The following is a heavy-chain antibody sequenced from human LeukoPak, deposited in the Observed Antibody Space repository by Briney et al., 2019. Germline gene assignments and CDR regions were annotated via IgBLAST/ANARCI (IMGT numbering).Heavy chain of an antibody. V-gene: IGHV4-34*01. CDR3: ARGGGYNWFDP. CDR1: GGSFSGYY. CDR2: INHSGST. Sequence: PSETLSLTCAVYGGSFSGYYWSWIRHPPGKGLEGIGEINHSGSTNYNPSLKSRVTISVDTSKNQFSLRVSSVTAADTAVYYCARGGGYNWFDPWGQGTLVTVSS. J-gene: IGHJ5*02.